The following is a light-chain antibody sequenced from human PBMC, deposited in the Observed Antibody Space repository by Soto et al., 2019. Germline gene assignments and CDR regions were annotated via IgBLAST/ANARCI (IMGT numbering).Light chain of an antibody. CDR1: QSVSSNY. Sequence: EIVLTQSPGTLSLSPGERATHSCRASQSVSSNYLAWYQQKPGQAPRLLIYGASRGAAGIPDRFIGSGSGTDFTLTINRLEPEDFAVYFCQQYGRSPMFTFGQGTKLEI. V-gene: IGKV3-20*01. J-gene: IGKJ2*01. CDR3: QQYGRSPMFT. CDR2: GAS.